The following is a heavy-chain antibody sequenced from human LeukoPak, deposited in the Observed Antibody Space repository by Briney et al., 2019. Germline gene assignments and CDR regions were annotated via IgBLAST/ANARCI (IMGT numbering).Heavy chain of an antibody. CDR3: ARLNYYDSSGLREYFQH. V-gene: IGHV3-23*01. CDR1: GFTFSNYA. Sequence: GSLRLSCAASGFTFSNYAMSWVRQAPGKGLEWVSTISAIGGSTYYSDSVKGRFTITRDNSKNTLYLQMNSLRAEDTAVYYCARLNYYDSSGLREYFQHWGQGSLVTVSS. J-gene: IGHJ1*01. CDR2: ISAIGGST. D-gene: IGHD3-22*01.